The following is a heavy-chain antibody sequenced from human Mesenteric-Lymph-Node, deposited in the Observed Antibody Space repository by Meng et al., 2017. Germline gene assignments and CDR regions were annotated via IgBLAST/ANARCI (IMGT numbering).Heavy chain of an antibody. CDR3: ATGVVYSGYETEWSFDY. CDR2: ISPYNGNT. CDR1: GYTFTSYG. Sequence: ASVKVSCKASGYTFTSYGISWVRQAPGQGLEWMGWISPYNGNTKYAQKVQGRVTMTTETSTSTAYMDLRSLRSEDTAVYYCATGVVYSGYETEWSFDYWGQGTLVTVSS. V-gene: IGHV1-18*01. D-gene: IGHD5-12*01. J-gene: IGHJ4*02.